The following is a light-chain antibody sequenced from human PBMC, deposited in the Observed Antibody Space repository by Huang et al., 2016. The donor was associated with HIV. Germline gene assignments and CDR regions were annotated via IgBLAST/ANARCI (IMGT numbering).Light chain of an antibody. CDR3: QQYGASRT. V-gene: IGKV3-20*01. CDR1: QSVSNNF. Sequence: EIVLTQSPGTLSLSPGERATLSCRASQSVSNNFLALYQQKPGPAPRLLIYGASSRATVIPDRFSGGGSGTDFTLTISRLQPEDFAVYYCQQYGASRTFGQGTKVEIK. CDR2: GAS. J-gene: IGKJ1*01.